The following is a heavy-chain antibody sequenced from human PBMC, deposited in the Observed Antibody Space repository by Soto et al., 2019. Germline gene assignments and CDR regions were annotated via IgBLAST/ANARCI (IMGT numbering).Heavy chain of an antibody. CDR2: IYPGDSDT. V-gene: IGHV5-51*01. CDR3: ARHKMAHQLYYYYYGMDV. CDR1: GYSFTSYW. J-gene: IGHJ6*02. Sequence: GESLKISCKGSGYSFTSYWIGWVRQMPGKGLEWMGIIYPGDSDTRYSPSFQGQVTISADKSISTAYLQWGSLKASDTAMYYCARHKMAHQLYYYYYGMDVWGQGTTVTVSS. D-gene: IGHD1-1*01.